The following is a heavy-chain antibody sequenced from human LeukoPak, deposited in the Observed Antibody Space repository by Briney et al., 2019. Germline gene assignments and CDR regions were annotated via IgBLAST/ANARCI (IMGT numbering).Heavy chain of an antibody. CDR3: ARYRAFDI. V-gene: IGHV4-61*05. J-gene: IGHJ3*02. Sequence: PSETLSLTCTVSGGSISTSNYYWGWIRQPPGKGLEWIGYIYNGDTNYNPSLKSRVTISVDTSKNQFSLKLSSVTAADTAVYYCARYRAFDIWGQGTMVTVSS. CDR1: GGSISTSNYY. CDR2: IYNGDT.